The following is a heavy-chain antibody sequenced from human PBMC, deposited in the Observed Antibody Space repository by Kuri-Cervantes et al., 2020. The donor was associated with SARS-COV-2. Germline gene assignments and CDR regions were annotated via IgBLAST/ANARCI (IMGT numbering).Heavy chain of an antibody. CDR1: GFTFSSYS. CDR2: ISSSSSYI. J-gene: IGHJ6*02. Sequence: GESLKISCAASGFTFSSYSMNWVRQAPGKGLEWVSSISSSSSYIYYADSVKGRFTISRVNAKNSLYLQMNSLRAEDTAVYYRARDIVVVPAAIHYYYGMDVWGQGTTVTVSS. V-gene: IGHV3-21*01. CDR3: ARDIVVVPAAIHYYYGMDV. D-gene: IGHD2-2*02.